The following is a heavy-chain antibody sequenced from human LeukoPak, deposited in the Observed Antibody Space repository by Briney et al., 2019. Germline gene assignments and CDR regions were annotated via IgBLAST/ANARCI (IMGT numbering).Heavy chain of an antibody. CDR3: ATRVEGAGNSED. J-gene: IGHJ4*02. V-gene: IGHV1-24*01. Sequence: ASVKVSCKVSGYTLTELSMHWVRQAPGKGLEWMGGFDPEDGETIYAQKFQGRVTMTEDTSTDTAYMELSSLRSEDTAVYYCATRVEGAGNSEDWGQGTLVTVSS. CDR2: FDPEDGET. CDR1: GYTLTELS. D-gene: IGHD4-23*01.